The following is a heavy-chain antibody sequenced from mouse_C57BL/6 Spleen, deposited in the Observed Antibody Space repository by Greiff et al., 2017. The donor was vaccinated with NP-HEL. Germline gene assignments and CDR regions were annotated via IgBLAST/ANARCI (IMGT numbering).Heavy chain of an antibody. CDR1: GYTFTSYW. J-gene: IGHJ1*03. CDR3: ARYWRYWYFDV. Sequence: QVQLQQPGAELVMPGASVKLSCKASGYTFTSYWMHWVKQRPGQGLEWIGEIDPSDSYTNYNQKFKGKSTLTVDKSSSTAYMQLSSLTSEDSAVYYCARYWRYWYFDVWGTGTTVTVSS. D-gene: IGHD4-1*01. V-gene: IGHV1-69*01. CDR2: IDPSDSYT.